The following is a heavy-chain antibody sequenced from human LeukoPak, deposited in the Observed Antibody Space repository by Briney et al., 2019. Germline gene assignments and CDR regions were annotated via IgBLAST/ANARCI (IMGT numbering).Heavy chain of an antibody. J-gene: IGHJ4*02. CDR2: INPNSGGT. CDR1: GYTFTGYY. Sequence: ASVKVSCKASGYTFTGYYMLWVSPAPAQSLDPLGWINPNSGGTNYAQKFQGRVTMTRDTSISTAYMELRTLTSDDTAVYYCARLQEVILGPYFDSWGQGTLVTVSS. CDR3: ARLQEVILGPYFDS. D-gene: IGHD3/OR15-3a*01. V-gene: IGHV1-2*02.